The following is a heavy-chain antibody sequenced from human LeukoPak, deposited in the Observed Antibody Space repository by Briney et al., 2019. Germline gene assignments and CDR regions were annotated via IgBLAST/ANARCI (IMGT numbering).Heavy chain of an antibody. Sequence: GGSLRLSCEGSGFTLSGNSMNWVRQAPGNGLEWVSFIGGRTGTIYYADSVKGRFTISRDDAKNSLYLQMSSLRVEDTAVYYCARGEWGALTNDYWGQGTLVTVSS. D-gene: IGHD3-16*01. V-gene: IGHV3-48*01. CDR3: ARGEWGALTNDY. CDR1: GFTLSGNS. J-gene: IGHJ4*02. CDR2: IGGRTGTI.